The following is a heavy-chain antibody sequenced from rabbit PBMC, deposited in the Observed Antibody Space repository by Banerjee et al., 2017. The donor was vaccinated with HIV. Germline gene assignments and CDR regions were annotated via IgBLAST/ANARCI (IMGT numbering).Heavy chain of an antibody. CDR2: IYGGISGST. CDR1: GFSFSSSYY. V-gene: IGHV1S40*01. J-gene: IGHJ4*01. Sequence: QSLEESGGDLVKPEGSLTLTCTASGFSFSSSYYMSWVRQAPGKGLEWIACIYGGISGSTYYASWAKGRFTISKTSSTTVTLQMTSLTAADTATYFCARDGGYTGFGVNTGYFNLWGQGTLVTVS. CDR3: ARDGGYTGFGVNTGYFNL. D-gene: IGHD7-1*01.